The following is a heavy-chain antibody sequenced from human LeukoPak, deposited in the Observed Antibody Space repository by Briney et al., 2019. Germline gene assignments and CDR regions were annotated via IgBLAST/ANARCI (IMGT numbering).Heavy chain of an antibody. Sequence: PGGSLRLSCAASGFTLSSYGMHWVRQAPGKGLEWVAIIWYDGSNKYSADSVKGRFTISRDNSKNTLYLQMNSLRAEDTAVYYCAGDYCSSTSCIPRWGQGTLVTVSS. CDR2: IWYDGSNK. CDR1: GFTLSSYG. D-gene: IGHD2-2*01. J-gene: IGHJ4*02. CDR3: AGDYCSSTSCIPR. V-gene: IGHV3-33*01.